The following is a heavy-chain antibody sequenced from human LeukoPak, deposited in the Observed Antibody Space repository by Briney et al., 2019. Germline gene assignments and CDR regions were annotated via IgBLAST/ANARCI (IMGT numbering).Heavy chain of an antibody. J-gene: IGHJ4*02. CDR1: GFTFSSYA. D-gene: IGHD6-13*01. Sequence: PGGSLRLSCAASGFTFSSYAMSWVRQAPGKGLEWVSGISASGGSTYYADSVKGRFTISRDNSKNTLYLQMNSLRAEDTAVYYCAKDGAGYSSSWSDYWGQGTLVTVSS. CDR3: AKDGAGYSSSWSDY. CDR2: ISASGGST. V-gene: IGHV3-23*01.